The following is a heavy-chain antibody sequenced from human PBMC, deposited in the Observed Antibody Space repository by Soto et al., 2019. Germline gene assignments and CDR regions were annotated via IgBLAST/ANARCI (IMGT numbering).Heavy chain of an antibody. D-gene: IGHD1-26*01. CDR2: IYYSGST. J-gene: IGHJ4*02. V-gene: IGHV4-59*01. CDR3: ARRYGGNFDF. Sequence: SETLSLTCTVSGGSISSYYRSWIRQPPGKGLEWIGYIYYSGSTNYNPSLKSRVTISVDTSKNQFSLKLSSVTAADTAVYYCARRYGGNFDFWGQGTLVTVSS. CDR1: GGSISSYY.